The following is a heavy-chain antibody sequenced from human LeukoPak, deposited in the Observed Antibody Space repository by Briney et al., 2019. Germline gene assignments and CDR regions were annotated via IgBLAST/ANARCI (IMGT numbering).Heavy chain of an antibody. V-gene: IGHV1-18*01. J-gene: IGHJ4*02. Sequence: ASVKVSCTASGYTFTSYAMHWARQAPGQGLEWMGWISAYNGNTNYAQKLQGRVTMTTDTSTSTAYMELRSLRSDDTAVYYCARVMGTGDDYWGQGTLVTVSS. D-gene: IGHD7-27*01. CDR3: ARVMGTGDDY. CDR2: ISAYNGNT. CDR1: GYTFTSYA.